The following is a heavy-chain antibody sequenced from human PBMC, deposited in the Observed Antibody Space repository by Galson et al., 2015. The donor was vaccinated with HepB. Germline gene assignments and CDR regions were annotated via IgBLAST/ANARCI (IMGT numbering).Heavy chain of an antibody. J-gene: IGHJ4*02. CDR1: GFTFSSYA. CDR3: AKDSGIAVAGTLSDY. V-gene: IGHV3-23*01. Sequence: SLRLSCAASGFTFSSYAMSWVRQAPGKGLEWVSAISGSGGSTYYADSVKGRFTISRDNSKNTLYLQMNSLRAEDTAVYYCAKDSGIAVAGTLSDYLGPGTLVTVSS. CDR2: ISGSGGST. D-gene: IGHD6-13*01.